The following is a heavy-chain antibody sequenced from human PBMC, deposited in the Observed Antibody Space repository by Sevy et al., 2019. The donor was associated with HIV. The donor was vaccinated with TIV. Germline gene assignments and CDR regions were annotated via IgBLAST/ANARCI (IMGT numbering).Heavy chain of an antibody. CDR1: GGTFSSYA. CDR2: IIPIFGTA. CDR3: AREPGTYYYDSSGYFNPYGMDV. J-gene: IGHJ6*02. D-gene: IGHD3-22*01. V-gene: IGHV1-69*13. Sequence: ASVKVSCKASGGTFSSYAISWVRQAPGQELEWMGGIIPIFGTANYAQKFQGRVTITADESTSTAYMELSSLRSEDTAVYYCAREPGTYYYDSSGYFNPYGMDVWGQGTTVTVSS.